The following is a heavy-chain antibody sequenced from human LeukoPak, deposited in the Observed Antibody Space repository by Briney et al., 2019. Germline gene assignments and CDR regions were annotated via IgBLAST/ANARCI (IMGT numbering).Heavy chain of an antibody. J-gene: IGHJ6*03. CDR1: GGSFSNYY. Sequence: SETLPLTCAVYGGSFSNYYWSWIRQPPGKGLEWIGEINDSGRTNYNPSLMSRVTVSVDTSKNQFSLRLTSVTATDTAVYYCARRWNYGRNYYIDVWGKGATVSASS. CDR3: ARRWNYGRNYYIDV. CDR2: INDSGRT. V-gene: IGHV4-34*01. D-gene: IGHD1-7*01.